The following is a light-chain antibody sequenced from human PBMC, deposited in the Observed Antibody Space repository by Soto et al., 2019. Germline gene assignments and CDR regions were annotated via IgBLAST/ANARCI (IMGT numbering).Light chain of an antibody. Sequence: QSALTQPASVSGSPGQSITISCTGTSSDVGGYNYVSWYQQHPGKAPKLLIYDVSNRPSVVSNRFSGSKSGNTASLTISGLLAEDEADYYCNSYTSSSNLVFGGGTKLTVL. CDR3: NSYTSSSNLV. CDR2: DVS. V-gene: IGLV2-14*01. J-gene: IGLJ3*02. CDR1: SSDVGGYNY.